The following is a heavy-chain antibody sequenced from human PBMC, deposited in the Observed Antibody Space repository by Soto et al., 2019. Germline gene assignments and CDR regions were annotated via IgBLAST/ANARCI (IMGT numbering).Heavy chain of an antibody. V-gene: IGHV4-59*01. CDR1: GGSLNSYY. CDR3: ARFSPPRKSYDSNPGWFDP. D-gene: IGHD3-22*01. J-gene: IGHJ5*02. Sequence: PSETLSLTCTVSGGSLNSYYWTWIRQSPGKGLEWIGYVSSTGNTNYNPSLKSRVTLSLDTSTNEVSLSLASVTAADAAVYFCARFSPPRKSYDSNPGWFDPWGQGILVTVS. CDR2: VSSTGNT.